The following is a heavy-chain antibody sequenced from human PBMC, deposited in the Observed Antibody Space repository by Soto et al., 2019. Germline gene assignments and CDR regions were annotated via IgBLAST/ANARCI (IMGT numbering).Heavy chain of an antibody. V-gene: IGHV3-7*01. CDR3: ARGGGYCSSTSCQRLNL. D-gene: IGHD2-2*01. Sequence: EVQLVESGGGLVQPGGSLRLSCAASGFTLTDYWMSWVRQAPGKGLEWVANIKQDGSEIYYVDSVKGRFTISRDHAKKSLYLQMNSLRADDTAVYYCARGGGYCSSTSCQRLNLWGQGTLVTVSS. J-gene: IGHJ5*02. CDR2: IKQDGSEI. CDR1: GFTLTDYW.